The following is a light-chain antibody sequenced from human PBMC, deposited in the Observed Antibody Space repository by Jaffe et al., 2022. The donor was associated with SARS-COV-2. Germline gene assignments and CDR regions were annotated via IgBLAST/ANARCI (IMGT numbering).Light chain of an antibody. J-gene: IGKJ1*01. Sequence: EIVLTQSPGTLSLSPGERATLSCRASQSVSSNYLAWYQQKPGQAPRLLIFGASSRATGIPDRFSGSGSGTDFTLTISRLEPEDFAVYYCQQYGSSPPWTFGQGTRVEF. V-gene: IGKV3-20*01. CDR2: GAS. CDR3: QQYGSSPPWT. CDR1: QSVSSNY.